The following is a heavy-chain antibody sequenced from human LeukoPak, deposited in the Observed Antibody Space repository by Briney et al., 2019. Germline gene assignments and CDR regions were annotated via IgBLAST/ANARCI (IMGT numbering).Heavy chain of an antibody. CDR3: ARGLEWLTRRHTWFDP. V-gene: IGHV1-46*01. CDR1: GYTFTSNC. CDR2: ISPSGGST. J-gene: IGHJ5*02. D-gene: IGHD3-3*01. Sequence: ASVKVSCKAFGYTFTSNCMHWVRQAPGQGPEWMGVISPSGGSTTYAQKLQGRVTMTTDTSTSTAYMELRSLRSDDTAVYCCARGLEWLTRRHTWFDPWGQGTLVTVSS.